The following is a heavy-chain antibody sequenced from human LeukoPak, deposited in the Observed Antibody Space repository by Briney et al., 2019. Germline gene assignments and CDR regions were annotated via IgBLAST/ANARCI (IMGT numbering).Heavy chain of an antibody. CDR2: INHSGST. CDR1: GGSFSGYY. D-gene: IGHD3-16*01. Sequence: SETLPLTCAVYGGSFSGYYWSWIRQPPGKGLEWIGEINHSGSTNYNPSLKSRVTISVDTSKNQFSLKLSSVTAADTAVYYCARGFTAYFDYWGQGTLVTVSS. V-gene: IGHV4-34*01. J-gene: IGHJ4*02. CDR3: ARGFTAYFDY.